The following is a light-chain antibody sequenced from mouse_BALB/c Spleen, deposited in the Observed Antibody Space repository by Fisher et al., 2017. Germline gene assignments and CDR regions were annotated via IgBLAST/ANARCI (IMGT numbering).Light chain of an antibody. CDR3: QQWSSNPPT. CDR1: SSVSY. J-gene: IGKJ1*01. CDR2: RTS. Sequence: IVLTQSPAIMSASPGEKVTISCSASSSVSYMYWYQQKPGSSPKPWIYRTSNLASGVPARFSGSGSGTSYSLTISRVEAEDAATYYCQQWSSNPPTFGGGTKLEIK. V-gene: IGKV4-61*01.